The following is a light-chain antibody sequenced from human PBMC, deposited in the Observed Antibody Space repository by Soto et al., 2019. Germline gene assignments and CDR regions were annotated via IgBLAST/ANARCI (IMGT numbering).Light chain of an antibody. J-gene: IGKJ1*01. CDR3: QQYGISPRT. V-gene: IGKV3-20*01. CDR1: QTVRNNY. CDR2: GAS. Sequence: EFVLTQSPCTLSLSPGERATLSCRASQTVRNNYLAWYQQKPGQAPRLLIYGASSRATGIPDRFSGSGSGTDFTLTISRLEPEDFAVYYCQQYGISPRTFGQGTKVDI.